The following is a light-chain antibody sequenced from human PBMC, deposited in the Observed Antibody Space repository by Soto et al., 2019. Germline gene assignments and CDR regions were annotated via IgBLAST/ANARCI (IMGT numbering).Light chain of an antibody. CDR3: NSYTLSSTVV. V-gene: IGLV2-14*01. CDR1: SSDVGGYNY. Sequence: QSALTQPASVSGSPGQSITISCTGTSSDVGGYNYVSWYQQLPGKAPKLLIYGVNTRPSGVSNRVSGSQSGNTASLTISGLQAEAEADYYCNSYTLSSTVVFGGGTKLTVL. CDR2: GVN. J-gene: IGLJ2*01.